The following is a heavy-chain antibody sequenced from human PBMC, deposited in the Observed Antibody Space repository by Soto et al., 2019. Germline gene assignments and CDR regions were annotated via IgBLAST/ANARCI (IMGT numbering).Heavy chain of an antibody. D-gene: IGHD5-18*01. Sequence: QVQLVESGGGVVQPGRSLRLSCAASGFTFSSYGMHWVRQAPGKGLEWVAVIWYDGSNKYYADSVKGRFTISRDNSKNTLYLQMNNLRAEDTAVYYCARDEGIQLWLRERNYYFDYWGQGTLVTVSS. J-gene: IGHJ4*02. CDR3: ARDEGIQLWLRERNYYFDY. V-gene: IGHV3-33*01. CDR2: IWYDGSNK. CDR1: GFTFSSYG.